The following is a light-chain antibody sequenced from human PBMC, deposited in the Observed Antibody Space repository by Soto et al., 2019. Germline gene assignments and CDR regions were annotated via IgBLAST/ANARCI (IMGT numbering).Light chain of an antibody. CDR3: SSYTSSSTPDV. V-gene: IGLV2-14*01. CDR1: SSDVGGYNY. J-gene: IGLJ1*01. CDR2: EVS. Sequence: QSVLTQPASVSGSPGQSITISCTGTSSDVGGYNYVSWYQQHPGKAPKLMIYEVSNRPSGVSNRFSGSKSGNTASLTISGLQAEDEADDYCSSYTSSSTPDVFGTGTKVTVL.